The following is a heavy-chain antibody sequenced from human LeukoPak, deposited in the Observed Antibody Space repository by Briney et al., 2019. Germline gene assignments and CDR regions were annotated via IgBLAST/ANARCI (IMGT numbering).Heavy chain of an antibody. V-gene: IGHV4-30-2*01. J-gene: IGHJ5*02. CDR1: GGSISSGGYS. CDR2: IYHSGST. CDR3: ARQVGSGWYLYWFDP. D-gene: IGHD6-19*01. Sequence: PSQTLSLTCAVSGGSISSGGYSWSWIRQPPGKGLEWIGYIYHSGSTYYNPSLKSRVTISVDRSKNQFSLKLSSVTAADTAVYYCARQVGSGWYLYWFDPWGQGTLVTVSS.